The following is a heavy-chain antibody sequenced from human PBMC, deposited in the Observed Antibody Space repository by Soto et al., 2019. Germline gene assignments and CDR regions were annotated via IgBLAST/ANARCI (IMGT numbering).Heavy chain of an antibody. CDR1: GFTFSSYG. J-gene: IGHJ6*04. CDR2: IWYDGSNK. CDR3: ARDTYVYVELIGMDV. D-gene: IGHD3-16*01. V-gene: IGHV3-33*01. Sequence: PGGSLRLSCAASGFTFSSYGMHWVRQAPGKGLEWVAVIWYDGSNKYYADSVKGRFTISRDNSKNTLYLQMNSLRAEDTAVYYCARDTYVYVELIGMDVWGKGTTVTVSP.